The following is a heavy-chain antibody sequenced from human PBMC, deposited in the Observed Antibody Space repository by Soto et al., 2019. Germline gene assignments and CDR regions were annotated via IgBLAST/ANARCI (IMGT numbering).Heavy chain of an antibody. J-gene: IGHJ4*02. D-gene: IGHD5-12*01. CDR3: ARGGPYSGYDFRF. V-gene: IGHV3-21*01. Sequence: PGGSLTLSCAASGFTFSRYSMNWVRQAPGKGLDWVSSISSSSSNIYYAYSVKGRFTITRNNAKNPLYLQMNSLCAEDTAVYYCARGGPYSGYDFRFWGQGTLVTVSS. CDR2: ISSSSSNI. CDR1: GFTFSRYS.